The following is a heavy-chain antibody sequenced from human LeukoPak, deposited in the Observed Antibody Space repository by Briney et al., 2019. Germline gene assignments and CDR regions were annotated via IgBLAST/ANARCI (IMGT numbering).Heavy chain of an antibody. CDR3: ARDPSQSMVRGLEGIFDY. D-gene: IGHD3-10*01. Sequence: PGGSLRLSCAASGFTFSSYWMSWVRQAPGKGLEWVANIKQDGSEKYYVDSVKGRFTISRDNAKNSLYLQMNSLRAEDTAVYYCARDPSQSMVRGLEGIFDYWGQGTLVTVSS. CDR1: GFTFSSYW. CDR2: IKQDGSEK. J-gene: IGHJ4*02. V-gene: IGHV3-7*03.